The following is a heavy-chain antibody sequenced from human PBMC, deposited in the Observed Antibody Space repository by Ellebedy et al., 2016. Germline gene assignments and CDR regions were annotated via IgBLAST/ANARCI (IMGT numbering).Heavy chain of an antibody. CDR1: GFTFSDYY. V-gene: IGHV3-30-3*01. D-gene: IGHD5-18*01. J-gene: IGHJ3*02. CDR3: ARDLKTVDTAMAGDAFDI. CDR2: ISYDGSNK. Sequence: GESLKISXAASGFTFSDYYMSWIRQAPGKGLEWVAVISYDGSNKYYADSVKGRFTISRDNSKNTLYLQMNSLRAEDTAVYYCARDLKTVDTAMAGDAFDIWGQGTMVTVSS.